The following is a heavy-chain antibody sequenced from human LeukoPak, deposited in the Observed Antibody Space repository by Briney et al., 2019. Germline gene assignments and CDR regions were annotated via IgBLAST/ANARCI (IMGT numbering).Heavy chain of an antibody. J-gene: IGHJ4*02. CDR1: GGSISSYY. CDR2: IYSSGST. D-gene: IGHD3-3*01. V-gene: IGHV4-4*07. Sequence: SETLSLTCTVSGGSISSYYWSWIRQPAGKGLQWIGRIYSSGSTNYNPSLKSRVTMSVDTSKNQFSLRLSSVTAADTAVYYCARDLGFWSGPHYWGQGTLVTVSS. CDR3: ARDLGFWSGPHY.